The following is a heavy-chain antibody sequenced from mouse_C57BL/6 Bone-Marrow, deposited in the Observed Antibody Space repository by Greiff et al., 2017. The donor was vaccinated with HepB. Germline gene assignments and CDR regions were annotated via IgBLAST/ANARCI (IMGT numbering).Heavy chain of an antibody. D-gene: IGHD3-2*02. CDR1: GYTFTSYC. J-gene: IGHJ4*01. Sequence: VQLQQPGPELVKPGSSVSLSCYASGYTFTSYCLQWVPQRPGQGLEWIGEIDPSDSYTNYTQKLKGKATLTVYTSSSTAYMQHSSLTSEDSAVYYCAKDSASYRRENYSMDDWGQGTSVTVSS. CDR2: IDPSDSYT. CDR3: AKDSASYRRENYSMDD. V-gene: IGHV1-50*01.